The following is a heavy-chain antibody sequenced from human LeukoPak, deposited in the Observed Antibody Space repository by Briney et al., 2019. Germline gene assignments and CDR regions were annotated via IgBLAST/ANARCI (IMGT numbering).Heavy chain of an antibody. CDR1: GYTFTSYG. D-gene: IGHD3-9*01. CDR2: ISAYNGNT. Sequence: ASVKVSCKASGYTFTSYGISWVRQAPGQGLEWMGWISAYNGNTNYAQKLQGRVTMTTDTSTSTAYMELSRLRSDDTAVYYCARDKGYYDILTGYMEPDYWGQGTLVTVSS. CDR3: ARDKGYYDILTGYMEPDY. J-gene: IGHJ4*02. V-gene: IGHV1-18*01.